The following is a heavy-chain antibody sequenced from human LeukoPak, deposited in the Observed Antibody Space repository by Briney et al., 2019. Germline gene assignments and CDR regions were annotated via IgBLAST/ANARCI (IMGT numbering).Heavy chain of an antibody. CDR2: ISYSGTT. J-gene: IGHJ6*03. CDR1: GCSINSNIYY. D-gene: IGHD5-12*01. Sequence: PSATLSLTCTASGCSINSNIYYWGWIRQPPGKGLEWIGTISYSGTTYYNPSLNSRVTISVDTSKTQFSLDLTAVTAADTAGYYCARGIVAAILEDYYYMDVWGKGTTVTVSS. CDR3: ARGIVAAILEDYYYMDV. V-gene: IGHV4-39*01.